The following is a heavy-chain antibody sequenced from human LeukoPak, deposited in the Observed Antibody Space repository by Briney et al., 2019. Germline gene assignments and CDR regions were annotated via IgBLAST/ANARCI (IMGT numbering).Heavy chain of an antibody. D-gene: IGHD3-10*01. CDR1: GLTFSKYS. CDR2: ISSSRSYI. Sequence: GGSLRLSCAASGLTFSKYSMNWVRQAPGKGLEWVSSISSSRSYIYYADSVKGRFTISRDNAKNSLYLQMNSLRAEDTAVYYCANTLAEAYYYGSGSYDYWGQGTLVTVSS. CDR3: ANTLAEAYYYGSGSYDY. J-gene: IGHJ4*02. V-gene: IGHV3-21*01.